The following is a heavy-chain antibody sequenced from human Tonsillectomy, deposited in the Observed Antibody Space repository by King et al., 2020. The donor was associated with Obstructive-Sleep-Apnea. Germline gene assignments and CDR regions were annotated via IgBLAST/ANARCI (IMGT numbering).Heavy chain of an antibody. D-gene: IGHD1-26*01. Sequence: VQLVESGGGLVKPGGSLRLSCAASGFTFSNAWMSWVRQAPGKGLEWVARIKSKTDVGTTDSFAPGKGKFTIQRDDSKNTRYLQINSLKTEDTAVYYCTTGDSGSYYPLDYWGQGTLVTVSS. CDR2: IKSKTDVGTT. CDR1: GFTFSNAW. V-gene: IGHV3-15*01. J-gene: IGHJ4*02. CDR3: TTGDSGSYYPLDY.